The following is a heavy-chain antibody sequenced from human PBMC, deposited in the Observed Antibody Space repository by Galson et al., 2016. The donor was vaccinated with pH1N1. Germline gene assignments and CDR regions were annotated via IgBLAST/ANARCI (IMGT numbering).Heavy chain of an antibody. D-gene: IGHD3-22*01. CDR1: GYIFRSYW. Sequence: QSGAEVKKPGESLKISCKASGYIFRSYWLAWVRQMPGKGLEWMGIIFPGDSDVRYSPSFQGQVTISADKSTTIAYLQWSNLKATETAMYYCARPPHAALYHDSSSRGKSFYGMDVWGQGTTVTVSS. J-gene: IGHJ6*02. CDR2: IFPGDSDV. V-gene: IGHV5-51*03. CDR3: ARPPHAALYHDSSSRGKSFYGMDV.